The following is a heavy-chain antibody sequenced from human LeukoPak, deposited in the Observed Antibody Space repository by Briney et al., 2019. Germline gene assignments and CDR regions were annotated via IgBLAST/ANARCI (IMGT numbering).Heavy chain of an antibody. J-gene: IGHJ6*02. D-gene: IGHD3-10*01. CDR2: IKQDGSEE. CDR3: AKGSDGSGSYYNGYYYYFAMDV. CDR1: GFTFSTYW. Sequence: GGSLRLSCAASGFTFSTYWMNWVRQAPGKGLEWVAIIKQDGSEEFYVDSVKGRFIISRDNAKNSLYLQMNSLRVEDTAVYYCAKGSDGSGSYYNGYYYYFAMDVWGQGTTVTVSS. V-gene: IGHV3-7*05.